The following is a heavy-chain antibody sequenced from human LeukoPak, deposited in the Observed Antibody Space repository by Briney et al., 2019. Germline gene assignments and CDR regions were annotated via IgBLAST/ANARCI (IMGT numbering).Heavy chain of an antibody. D-gene: IGHD2-15*01. V-gene: IGHV1-8*03. J-gene: IGHJ4*02. CDR3: ARGGGSDCSGGSCYLRPSYYFDY. Sequence: ASVKVSCKASGYTFTSYDINWVRQATGQGLEWMGWMNPNSGDTGYAQKFQGRVTITRNTSISTAYMELSSLRSEDTAVYYCARGGGSDCSGGSCYLRPSYYFDYWGQGTLVTVSS. CDR2: MNPNSGDT. CDR1: GYTFTSYD.